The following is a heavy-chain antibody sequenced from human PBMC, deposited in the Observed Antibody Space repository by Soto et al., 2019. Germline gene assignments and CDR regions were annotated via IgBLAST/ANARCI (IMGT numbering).Heavy chain of an antibody. CDR2: INHSGST. J-gene: IGHJ5*02. CDR3: ARDPSSGWLDP. Sequence: PSETLSLTCAVYGGSFSGCYWSWIRQPPGKGLEWIGEINHSGSTNYNPSLKGRVTISVDTSKNQFSLKLSSVTAADTAVYYCARDPSSGWLDPWGQGTLVTVSS. V-gene: IGHV4-34*01. CDR1: GGSFSGCY. D-gene: IGHD7-27*01.